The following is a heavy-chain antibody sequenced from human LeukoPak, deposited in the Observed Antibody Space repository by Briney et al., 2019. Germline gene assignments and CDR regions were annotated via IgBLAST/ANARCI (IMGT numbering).Heavy chain of an antibody. Sequence: PGGSLRLSCAASGFTFSSYGMHWVRQAPGKGLEWVAFIRYDGSNKYYADSVKGRFTISRDNSKNTLYLQMNSLRAEDTAVYYCAKDYRPYCSSPRCTSMDVWGKGTTVTVSS. D-gene: IGHD2-2*01. V-gene: IGHV3-30*02. CDR3: AKDYRPYCSSPRCTSMDV. CDR2: IRYDGSNK. CDR1: GFTFSSYG. J-gene: IGHJ6*01.